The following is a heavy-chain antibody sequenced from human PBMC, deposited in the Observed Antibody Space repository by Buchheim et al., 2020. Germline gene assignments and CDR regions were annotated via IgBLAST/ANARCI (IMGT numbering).Heavy chain of an antibody. CDR1: GFSLSTSGMC. V-gene: IGHV2-70*01. Sequence: QVTLRESGPALVQPTQTLTLTCTFSGFSLSTSGMCVSWIRQPPGKALEWLALFDWVDGKYYSTYLKTRLTISKDTSKNQAVITMTNMDPVDTATYYCARIRGEQQLGHYNCYGMDVWGQGTT. CDR2: FDWVDGK. J-gene: IGHJ6*02. D-gene: IGHD6-13*01. CDR3: ARIRGEQQLGHYNCYGMDV.